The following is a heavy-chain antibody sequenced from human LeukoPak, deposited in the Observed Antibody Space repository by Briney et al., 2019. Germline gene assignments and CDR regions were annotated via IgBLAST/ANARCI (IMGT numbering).Heavy chain of an antibody. V-gene: IGHV3-23*01. Sequence: PGGSLRLSCAVSGFTFSSYVMTWVRQVPGKGLEWVSGISGSGGRTYYADSVKGRFTISRDNSKNTVYLQVNSLRAEDTAVYYCAKGRDSSGYYCAFDIWGQGTMVTVSS. CDR2: ISGSGGRT. J-gene: IGHJ3*02. CDR3: AKGRDSSGYYCAFDI. CDR1: GFTFSSYV. D-gene: IGHD3-22*01.